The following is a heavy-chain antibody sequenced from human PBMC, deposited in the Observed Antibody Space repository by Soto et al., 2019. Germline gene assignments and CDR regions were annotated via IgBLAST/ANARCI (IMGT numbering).Heavy chain of an antibody. CDR2: IYPGDSET. D-gene: IGHD5-18*01. CDR1: GYSFTNFW. V-gene: IGHV5-51*01. Sequence: GESLKISCKGSGYSFTNFWIGWVRQMPGKGLEWMGIIYPGDSETRYSPSFQGQVTISADKSISTAYLQWSSLKVSDTAIYYCARLLNTAHDYWGQGSLVTVSS. J-gene: IGHJ4*02. CDR3: ARLLNTAHDY.